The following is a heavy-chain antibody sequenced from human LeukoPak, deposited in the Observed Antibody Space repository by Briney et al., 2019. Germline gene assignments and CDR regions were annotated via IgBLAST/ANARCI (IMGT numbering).Heavy chain of an antibody. CDR1: GGTFSSYA. Sequence: GSSVKVSCKASGGTFSSYAISWVRQAPGQGLEGMGGIIPIFGTANYAQKFQGRVTITADKSTSTAYMELSSLRSEDTAVYYCARTVVPAAIPYYYYGMDVWGKGTTVTVSS. J-gene: IGHJ6*04. D-gene: IGHD2-2*01. V-gene: IGHV1-69*06. CDR3: ARTVVPAAIPYYYYGMDV. CDR2: IIPIFGTA.